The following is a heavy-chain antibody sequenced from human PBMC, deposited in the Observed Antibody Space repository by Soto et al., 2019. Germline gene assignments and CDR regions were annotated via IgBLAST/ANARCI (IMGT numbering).Heavy chain of an antibody. CDR2: IHHSGTT. J-gene: IGHJ5*02. V-gene: IGHV4-38-2*01. D-gene: IGHD7-27*01. Sequence: SETLSLTCGVSDSSINSNYYWLWIRQPPGKGLEWIGAIHHSGTTYYTPSLNSNGLSTYYAGFVKGRFNISRDNSKNTVSLQMTSLRTEDTAVYYCVKGLFLGPRVYASWGQGTLVTVSS. CDR1: DSSINSNYY. CDR3: TSLRTEDTAVYYCVKGLFLGPRVYAS.